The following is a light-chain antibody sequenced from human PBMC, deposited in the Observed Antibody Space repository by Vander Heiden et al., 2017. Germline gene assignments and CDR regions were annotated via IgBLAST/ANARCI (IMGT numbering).Light chain of an antibody. CDR2: AAS. V-gene: IGKV1-39*01. CDR1: QSISSY. Sequence: DMQMTQAPSSLSASVGDRVTITCRASQSISSYLNWYQQKPGQAPKLLIYAASSLQSGLPSRFSGSGSGPDFTLTISRLQPEHFATYSCQQSDSTPHTFGQGTKLEIK. J-gene: IGKJ2*01. CDR3: QQSDSTPHT.